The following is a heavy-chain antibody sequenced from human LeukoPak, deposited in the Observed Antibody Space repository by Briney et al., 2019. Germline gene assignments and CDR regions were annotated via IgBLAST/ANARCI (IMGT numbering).Heavy chain of an antibody. D-gene: IGHD3-22*01. J-gene: IGHJ4*02. CDR1: GFTVSGNY. V-gene: IGHV3-23*01. CDR3: AKRGVVIRVILVGFHKEAYYFDS. Sequence: GGSLRLSCAASGFTVSGNYMSWVRQAPGKGLEWVAGMSGSGGRTNYADSVKGRFTISRDNPKNTLYLQMNNLRAEDTAVYFCAKRGVVIRVILVGFHKEAYYFDSWGQGALVTVSS. CDR2: MSGSGGRT.